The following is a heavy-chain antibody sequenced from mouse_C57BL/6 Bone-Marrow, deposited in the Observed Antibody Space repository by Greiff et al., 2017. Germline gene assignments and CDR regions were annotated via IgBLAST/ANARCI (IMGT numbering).Heavy chain of an antibody. D-gene: IGHD1-1*01. Sequence: QVQLQQSGAELVKPGASVKLSCKASGYTFTSYWMHWVKQRPGQGLEWIGMIHPNSGSTNYNEKFKSKATLTVDKSSSTAYMQLSSLTSEDSAVYYCPRGYYGSSSYYYARDYWGQGTSVTVSS. CDR2: IHPNSGST. CDR3: PRGYYGSSSYYYARDY. J-gene: IGHJ4*01. CDR1: GYTFTSYW. V-gene: IGHV1-64*01.